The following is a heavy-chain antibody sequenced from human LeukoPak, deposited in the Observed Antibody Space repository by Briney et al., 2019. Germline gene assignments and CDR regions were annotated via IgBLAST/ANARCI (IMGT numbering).Heavy chain of an antibody. D-gene: IGHD5-18*01. V-gene: IGHV4-59*11. CDR3: ATIKRGSIFGYFDF. J-gene: IGHJ4*02. CDR1: GGSISSHY. CDR2: LFDSVNT. Sequence: SETLSLTCTVSGGSISSHYWSWIRQPPGKGLEWIAYLFDSVNTKDNPSLQSRLTLSADTSKNQFTLRLSSVTAADTAVYYCATIKRGSIFGYFDFWGQGIKVTVSS.